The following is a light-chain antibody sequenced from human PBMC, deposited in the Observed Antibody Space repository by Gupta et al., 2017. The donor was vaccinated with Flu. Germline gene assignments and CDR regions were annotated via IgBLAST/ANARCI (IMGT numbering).Light chain of an antibody. CDR2: GAS. J-gene: IGKJ2*01. V-gene: IGKV3-20*01. CDR1: QSVTSGY. Sequence: DIVLTQFPGTLSLSPGERATLSCRASQSVTSGYLAWYQQRPGQAPRLLIYGASSRATGIPDRFSGSGDGTDFTLNISRRETEDFAVYYCQHYSSESFIYTFGQGTKLEIK. CDR3: QHYSSESFIYT.